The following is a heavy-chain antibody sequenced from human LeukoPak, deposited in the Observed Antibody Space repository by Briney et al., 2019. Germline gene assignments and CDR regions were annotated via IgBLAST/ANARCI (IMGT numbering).Heavy chain of an antibody. V-gene: IGHV1-2*02. CDR1: GYTFTGYY. Sequence: ASVKVSCKASGYTFTGYYMHWVRQAPGQGLEWMGWINPNSGGTNYAQKFQGRVTMTRDTSISTAYMELSRLGSDDTAVYYCARYPAYYYDSSGPPLDYWGQGTLVTVSS. J-gene: IGHJ4*02. CDR2: INPNSGGT. D-gene: IGHD3-22*01. CDR3: ARYPAYYYDSSGPPLDY.